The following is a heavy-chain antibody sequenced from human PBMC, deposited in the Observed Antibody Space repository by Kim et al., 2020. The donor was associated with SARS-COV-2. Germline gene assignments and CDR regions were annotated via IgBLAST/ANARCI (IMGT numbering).Heavy chain of an antibody. V-gene: IGHV3-15*01. D-gene: IGHD3-3*01. J-gene: IGHJ6*02. Sequence: PVIGRFTISRDDSKNTLYLQMNSLKTEDTAVYYCTTFGVVTNYYYYGMDVWGQGTTVTVSS. CDR3: TTFGVVTNYYYYGMDV.